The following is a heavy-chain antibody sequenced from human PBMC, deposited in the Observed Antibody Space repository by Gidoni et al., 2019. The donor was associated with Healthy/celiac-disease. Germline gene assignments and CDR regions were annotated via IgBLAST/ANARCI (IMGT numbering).Heavy chain of an antibody. D-gene: IGHD1-20*01. Sequence: QVQLVQSGAEVKKPGASVKVSCKGSGYTLTELSMHWVRQAPGKGVEWMGGFDSEDGETIYAQKFQGRVTMTEDTSTDTAYMELGILRSEDTAVYYCATDRGNNWNYVLGVWGKGTTVTVSS. CDR2: FDSEDGET. V-gene: IGHV1-24*01. CDR3: ATDRGNNWNYVLGV. J-gene: IGHJ6*04. CDR1: GYTLTELS.